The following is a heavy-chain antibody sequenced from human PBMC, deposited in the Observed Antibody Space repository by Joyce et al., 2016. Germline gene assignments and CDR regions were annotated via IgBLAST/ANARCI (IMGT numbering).Heavy chain of an antibody. V-gene: IGHV3-30*03. J-gene: IGHJ4*02. Sequence: QVQLVESGGGVVQPGRSLRLSCAASGFTFSNYGMHWVRQAPGKGVEWVAVISYDGSNKYYGDSVKGRFTISRDNSKNTLYLQMNSLRPEDTAVYYCARALGWDSNSCHDYWGQGTLVTVSS. CDR2: ISYDGSNK. CDR3: ARALGWDSNSCHDY. D-gene: IGHD6-13*01. CDR1: GFTFSNYG.